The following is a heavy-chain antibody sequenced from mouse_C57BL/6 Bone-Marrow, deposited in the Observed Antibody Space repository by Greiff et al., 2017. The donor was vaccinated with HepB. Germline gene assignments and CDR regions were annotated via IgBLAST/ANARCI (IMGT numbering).Heavy chain of an antibody. Sequence: EVKLVKSGGGLVKPGGSLKLSCAASGFTFSDYGMHWVRQAPEKGLEWVAYISSGSSTIYYADTVKGRFTISRDNAKNTLFLQMTSLRSEDTAMYYCARGWLLPTAWFAYWGQGTLVTVSA. D-gene: IGHD2-3*01. CDR1: GFTFSDYG. V-gene: IGHV5-17*01. J-gene: IGHJ3*01. CDR2: ISSGSSTI. CDR3: ARGWLLPTAWFAY.